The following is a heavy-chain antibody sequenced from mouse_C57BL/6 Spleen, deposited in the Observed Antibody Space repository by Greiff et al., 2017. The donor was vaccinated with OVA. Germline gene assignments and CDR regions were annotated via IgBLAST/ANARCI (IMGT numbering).Heavy chain of an antibody. V-gene: IGHV1-72*01. CDR3: ARGGLRQGLGFAY. Sequence: VQLQQPGAELVQPGASVKLSCKASGYTFTSYWMHWVKQRPGRGLEWIGRIDTNSGGTKYNEKFKSKATLTVDKPSSTAYMQLSSLTSEDSAVYYCARGGLRQGLGFAYWGQGTLVTVSA. J-gene: IGHJ3*01. D-gene: IGHD2-4*01. CDR1: GYTFTSYW. CDR2: IDTNSGGT.